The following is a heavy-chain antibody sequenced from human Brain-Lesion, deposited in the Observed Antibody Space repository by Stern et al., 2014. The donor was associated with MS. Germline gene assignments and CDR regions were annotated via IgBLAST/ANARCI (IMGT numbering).Heavy chain of an antibody. CDR2: ISWNRGTI. J-gene: IGHJ4*02. CDR3: ARDITGSSAYFAY. V-gene: IGHV3-9*01. CDR1: GLTFDDYA. Sequence: EVQLVESGGDLVQPGRSLRLSCAAFGLTFDDYAMHWVRQAPGKGLEWVAGISWNRGTIGYADSVKGRFTTSRDNAYSSLYLQMNSLRPEDTDLYYCARDITGSSAYFAYWGQGTLVTVSS. D-gene: IGHD1-14*01.